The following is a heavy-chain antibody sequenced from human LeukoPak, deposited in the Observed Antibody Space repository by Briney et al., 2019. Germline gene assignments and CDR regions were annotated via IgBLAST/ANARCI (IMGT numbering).Heavy chain of an antibody. J-gene: IGHJ4*02. CDR1: DDSFSNFY. V-gene: IGHV4-59*08. CDR3: ASSYTSDWSYYFHY. CDR2: VSYIGST. Sequence: PSETLSLTCAGYDDSFSNFYWSWIRQPPGKGLEWIGYVSYIGSTNYNPSLDSRVTISLDTSKNQFSLKLRSVTAADTAVYYCASSYTSDWSYYFHYWGQGALVAVSS. D-gene: IGHD6-19*01.